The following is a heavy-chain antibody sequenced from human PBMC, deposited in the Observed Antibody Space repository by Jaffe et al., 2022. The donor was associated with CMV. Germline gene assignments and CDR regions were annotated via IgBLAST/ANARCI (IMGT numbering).Heavy chain of an antibody. J-gene: IGHJ4*02. CDR2: INPNSGGT. CDR3: ARGYSSSWYSPSLVDY. D-gene: IGHD6-13*01. V-gene: IGHV1-2*02. Sequence: QVQLVQSGAEVKKPGASVKVSCKASGYTFTGYYMHWVRQAPGQGLEWMGWINPNSGGTNYAQKFQGRVTMTRDTSISTAYMELSRLRSDDTAVYYCARGYSSSWYSPSLVDYWGQGTLVTVSS. CDR1: GYTFTGYY.